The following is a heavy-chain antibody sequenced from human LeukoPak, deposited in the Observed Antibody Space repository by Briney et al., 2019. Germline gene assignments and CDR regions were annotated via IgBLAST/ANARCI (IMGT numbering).Heavy chain of an antibody. CDR1: GGSISSYY. V-gene: IGHV4-4*07. Sequence: SETLSLTCTVSGGSISSYYWSWIRQPAGKGLEWIGRIYTSGSTNYNPPHKRRVTMSVDTSKNQFSLKLRSVTAADTAVYDCARERGYGSGWTYWYFDLWGRGTLVTVSS. CDR2: IYTSGST. D-gene: IGHD6-19*01. CDR3: ARERGYGSGWTYWYFDL. J-gene: IGHJ2*01.